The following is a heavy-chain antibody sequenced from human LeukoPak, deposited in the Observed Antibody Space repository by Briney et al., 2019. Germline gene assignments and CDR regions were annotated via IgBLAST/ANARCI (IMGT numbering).Heavy chain of an antibody. CDR1: GGTFSSYA. D-gene: IGHD3-3*01. CDR3: AREITIFGVVIIGGHWFDP. CDR2: IIPIFGTA. J-gene: IGHJ5*02. Sequence: ASVKVSCKASGGTFSSYAISWVRQAPGQGLEWMGGIIPIFGTANYARKFQGRVTITADESTSTAYMELSSLRSEDTAVYYCAREITIFGVVIIGGHWFDPWGQGTLVTVSS. V-gene: IGHV1-69*13.